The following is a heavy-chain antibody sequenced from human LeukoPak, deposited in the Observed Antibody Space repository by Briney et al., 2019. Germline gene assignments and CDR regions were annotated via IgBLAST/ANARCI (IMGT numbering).Heavy chain of an antibody. J-gene: IGHJ3*02. D-gene: IGHD3-22*01. CDR2: IYTSGST. Sequence: SQTLSLTCTVSGGSISSGSYYWSWIRQPAGKGLEWIGRIYTSGSTNYSPSLKSRVTISVDTSKNQFSLKLSSVTAADTAVYYCARVGYYDSFDAFDIWGQGTMVTVSS. CDR3: ARVGYYDSFDAFDI. V-gene: IGHV4-61*02. CDR1: GGSISSGSYY.